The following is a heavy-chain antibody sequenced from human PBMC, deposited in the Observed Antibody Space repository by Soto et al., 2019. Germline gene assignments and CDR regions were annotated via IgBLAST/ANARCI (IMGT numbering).Heavy chain of an antibody. CDR2: INHSGST. CDR3: ARSPHTMKRQKVFDY. CDR1: GGSFSGYY. J-gene: IGHJ4*02. V-gene: IGHV4-34*01. Sequence: SSETLSLTCAVYGGSFSGYYWSWIRQPPGKGLEWIGEINHSGSTNYNPSLKSRVTISVDTSKNQFSLKLSSVTAADTAVYYCARSPHTMKRQKVFDYWGQGILVTVSS. D-gene: IGHD3-22*01.